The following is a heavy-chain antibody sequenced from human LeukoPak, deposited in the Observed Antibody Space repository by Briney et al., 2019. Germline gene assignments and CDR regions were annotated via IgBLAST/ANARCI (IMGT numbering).Heavy chain of an antibody. Sequence: ASVKVSCKASGYTFTGYYMHWVRQAPGQGLEWMGWINPNSGGTNYAQKFQGWVTMTRGTSISTAYMELSRLRSDDTAVYYCAREGLVGATGNWFDPWGQGTLVTVSS. J-gene: IGHJ5*02. CDR3: AREGLVGATGNWFDP. CDR1: GYTFTGYY. CDR2: INPNSGGT. D-gene: IGHD1-26*01. V-gene: IGHV1-2*04.